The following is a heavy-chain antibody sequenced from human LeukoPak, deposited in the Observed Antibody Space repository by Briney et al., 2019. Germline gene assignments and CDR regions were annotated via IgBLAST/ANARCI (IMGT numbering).Heavy chain of an antibody. CDR2: ISGSGGST. CDR1: GFTFSSYD. CDR3: AKDFGILRYFDWLLLAPTPDY. D-gene: IGHD3-9*01. J-gene: IGHJ4*02. V-gene: IGHV3-23*01. Sequence: GGSLRLSCAASGFTFSSYDMTWVRQAPGKGLEWVSAISGSGGSTYYADSVKGRFTISRDNSKNTLYLQMNSLRAEDTAVYYCAKDFGILRYFDWLLLAPTPDYWGRGTLVTVSS.